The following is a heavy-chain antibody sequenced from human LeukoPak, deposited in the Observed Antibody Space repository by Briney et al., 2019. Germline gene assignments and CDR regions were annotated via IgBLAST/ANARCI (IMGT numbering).Heavy chain of an antibody. CDR3: ARGTGGGSSWYYFDY. CDR2: INPNSGGT. V-gene: IGHV1-2*02. J-gene: IGHJ4*02. D-gene: IGHD6-13*01. CDR1: GYTFTGYY. Sequence: ASVKVSCKASGYTFTGYYMHWVRQAPGQGLEWMGWINPNSGGTNYAQKFQGRVTMTRDTSISTAYMELSSLRSEDTAVYYCARGTGGGSSWYYFDYWGQGTLVTVSS.